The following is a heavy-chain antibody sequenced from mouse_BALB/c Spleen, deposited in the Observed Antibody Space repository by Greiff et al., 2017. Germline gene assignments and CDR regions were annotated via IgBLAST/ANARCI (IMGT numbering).Heavy chain of an antibody. CDR3: ARALYDYVSGFAY. CDR1: GFSLTSYG. J-gene: IGHJ3*01. CDR2: IWAGGST. Sequence: VMLVESGPGLVAPSQSLSITCTVSGFSLTSYGVHWVRQPPGKGLEWLGVIWAGGSTNYNSALMSRLSISKDNSKSQVFLKMNSLQTDDTAMYYCARALYDYVSGFAYWGQGTLVTVSA. D-gene: IGHD2-4*01. V-gene: IGHV2-9*02.